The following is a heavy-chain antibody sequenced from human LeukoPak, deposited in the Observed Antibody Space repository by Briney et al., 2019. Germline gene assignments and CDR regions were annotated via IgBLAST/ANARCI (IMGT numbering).Heavy chain of an antibody. CDR1: GFTFSSYE. D-gene: IGHD6-19*01. CDR3: ARDPQYSSGWYDAWFDP. CDR2: ITSSGSAG. Sequence: PGGSLRLSCAASGFTFSSYEMNWVRQAPGKGLEWVSYITSSGSAGYYADSVKGRFTISRDNAKNSLYLQMNSLRAEDTAVYYCARDPQYSSGWYDAWFDPWGQGTLVTVSS. V-gene: IGHV3-48*03. J-gene: IGHJ5*02.